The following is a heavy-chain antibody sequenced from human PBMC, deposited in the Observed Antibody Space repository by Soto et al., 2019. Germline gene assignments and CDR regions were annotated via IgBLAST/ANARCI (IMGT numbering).Heavy chain of an antibody. V-gene: IGHV1-18*01. J-gene: IGHJ4*02. CDR2: ISGYSGNT. CDR3: ARGGVLLWFGEPLDY. CDR1: GYTFSRYG. Sequence: QVQLVQSGAEVKKPGASVKVSCKASGYTFSRYGITWVRQAPGQGLEWMGWISGYSGNTNYAQNIRGRVTMTTETYTSTAYMELRSLRSDDTAVYYCARGGVLLWFGEPLDYWGQGTLVTVSS. D-gene: IGHD3-10*01.